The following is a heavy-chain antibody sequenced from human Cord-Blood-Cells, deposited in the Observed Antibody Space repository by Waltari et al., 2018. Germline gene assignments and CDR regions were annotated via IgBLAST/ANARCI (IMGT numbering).Heavy chain of an antibody. D-gene: IGHD3-3*01. Sequence: QVQLVQSGAEVKKPGASVKVSCKASGYTFTSYDINWVRQATGQGPEWMGWMNPNSGNTGYAQKFQGRVTMTRNTSISTAYMELSSLRSEDTAVYYCARMPLLEVLEWLLFVDYYGMDVWGQGTTVTVSS. CDR3: ARMPLLEVLEWLLFVDYYGMDV. V-gene: IGHV1-8*01. CDR1: GYTFTSYD. J-gene: IGHJ6*02. CDR2: MNPNSGNT.